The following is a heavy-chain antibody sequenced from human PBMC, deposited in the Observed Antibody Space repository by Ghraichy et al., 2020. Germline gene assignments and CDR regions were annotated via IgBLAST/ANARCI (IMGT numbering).Heavy chain of an antibody. CDR3: ARPRIAAAGTHYYYYGMDV. Sequence: SETLSLTCTVSGGSISSSSYYWGWIRQPPGKGLEWIGSIYYSGSTYYNPSLKSRVTISVDTSKNQFSLKLSSVTAADTAVYYCARPRIAAAGTHYYYYGMDVWGQGTTVTVSS. CDR1: GGSISSSSYY. V-gene: IGHV4-39*01. D-gene: IGHD6-13*01. CDR2: IYYSGST. J-gene: IGHJ6*02.